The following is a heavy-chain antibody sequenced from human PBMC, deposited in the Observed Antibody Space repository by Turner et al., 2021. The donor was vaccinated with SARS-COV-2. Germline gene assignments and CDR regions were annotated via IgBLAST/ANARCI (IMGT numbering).Heavy chain of an antibody. Sequence: QVQLVQSGAEVKKPGSSVKVSCKASGGTFSSYAIRWVRQAPGQGLEWMGGIIPIFGTANFAQKFQGRVTITADKSTSTAYMELSSLRSEDTAVYYCARGATLVRGVIENLYYYYYGMDVWGQGTTVAVSS. CDR3: ARGATLVRGVIENLYYYYYGMDV. J-gene: IGHJ6*02. D-gene: IGHD3-10*01. CDR1: GGTFSSYA. V-gene: IGHV1-69*06. CDR2: IIPIFGTA.